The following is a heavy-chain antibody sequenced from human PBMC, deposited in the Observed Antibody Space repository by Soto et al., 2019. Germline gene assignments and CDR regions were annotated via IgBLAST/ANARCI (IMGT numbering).Heavy chain of an antibody. Sequence: QVQLQESGPGLVKPSETLSLSCSVSGGSISGHHWIWVRQTPGKGLEWIGYMYYSGSTNYNPSLKSRVTISVDTSKNHFSLRLTSVTAADTAVYYCARGPYYDLIWNYYYMDVWGKGTTVTVSS. CDR2: MYYSGST. CDR1: GGSISGHH. D-gene: IGHD3-16*01. J-gene: IGHJ6*03. V-gene: IGHV4-59*08. CDR3: ARGPYYDLIWNYYYMDV.